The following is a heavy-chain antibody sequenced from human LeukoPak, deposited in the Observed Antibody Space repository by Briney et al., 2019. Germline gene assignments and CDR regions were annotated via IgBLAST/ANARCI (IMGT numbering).Heavy chain of an antibody. CDR1: GFTFSSYG. Sequence: GGSLRLSCAASGFTFSSYGMHWVRQAPGKGLEWVAVIWYDGSNKYYADSVKGRFTISRDNSKNTLYLQMNSLRAEDTAVYYCARLGIPTAFDYWGQGTLVTVSS. J-gene: IGHJ4*02. CDR3: ARLGIPTAFDY. V-gene: IGHV3-33*01. CDR2: IWYDGSNK. D-gene: IGHD5-18*01.